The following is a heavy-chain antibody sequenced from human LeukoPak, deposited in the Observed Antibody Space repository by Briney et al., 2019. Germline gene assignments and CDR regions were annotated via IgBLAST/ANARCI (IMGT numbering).Heavy chain of an antibody. J-gene: IGHJ5*02. Sequence: GGSLRLSCVAPGFTFFGFSRSTGPQAPGKGLEWVANIKQDGSEKYYVDSVKGRFTISRDNAKNSLYLQMNSLRAEDTAMYYCARVNVAATNWFDPWGKGTLVTVSS. V-gene: IGHV3-7*01. D-gene: IGHD6-19*01. CDR2: IKQDGSEK. CDR1: GFTFFGFS. CDR3: ARVNVAATNWFDP.